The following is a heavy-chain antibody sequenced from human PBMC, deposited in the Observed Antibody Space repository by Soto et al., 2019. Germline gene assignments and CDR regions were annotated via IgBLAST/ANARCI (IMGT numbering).Heavy chain of an antibody. CDR1: DFSFTSYA. D-gene: IGHD3-9*01. V-gene: IGHV3-23*01. CDR2: LSHDGGNT. Sequence: EVQMLASGGGVVQPGESLRLSCVAPDFSFTSYAMTWVRLAPGKGLQWVAALSHDGGNTYYRDSVRGRFTISRDNSKSTLYLQMNSLKAEDTAIYDCAKQTGTWVDSAIDFWGQGTQVTVSS. CDR3: AKQTGTWVDSAIDF. J-gene: IGHJ4*02.